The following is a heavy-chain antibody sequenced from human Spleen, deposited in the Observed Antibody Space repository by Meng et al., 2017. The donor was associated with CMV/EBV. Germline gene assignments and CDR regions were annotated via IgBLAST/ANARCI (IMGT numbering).Heavy chain of an antibody. Sequence: YGGSFRGCYSCWNRQPPGERVEWIRENNHRGSTSYDPSLKSRVNISVDASKNQFSLKFSSVTAADTAVYYCARGEPNGSYGWWFDPWGQGTLVTVSS. V-gene: IGHV4-34*01. CDR2: NNHRGST. J-gene: IGHJ5*02. CDR3: ARGEPNGSYGWWFDP. CDR1: GGSFRGCY. D-gene: IGHD1-26*01.